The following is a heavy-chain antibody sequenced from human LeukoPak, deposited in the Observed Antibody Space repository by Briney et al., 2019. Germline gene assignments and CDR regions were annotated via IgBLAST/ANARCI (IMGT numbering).Heavy chain of an antibody. Sequence: GGSLRLSCVASGFTFSRYGMHWVRQAPGKGLEWVALISYDGSNKYYADSVKGRFTISRDNAKNSLYLQMDSLRAEDTAVYYCATDSPETAAFDYWGQGTLVTVSS. CDR1: GFTFSRYG. CDR3: ATDSPETAAFDY. D-gene: IGHD1-1*01. V-gene: IGHV3-30*04. CDR2: ISYDGSNK. J-gene: IGHJ4*02.